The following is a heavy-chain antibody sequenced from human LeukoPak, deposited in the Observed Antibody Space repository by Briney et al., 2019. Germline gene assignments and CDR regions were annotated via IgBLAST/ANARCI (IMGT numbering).Heavy chain of an antibody. V-gene: IGHV3-74*01. CDR3: AKDHQKYYYDSSGSHFDY. CDR2: INTDGSST. D-gene: IGHD3-22*01. Sequence: QPGGSLRLSCAASGFTFSSYWMHWVRQAPGNGLVWVSRINTDGSSTNYADSVKGRFTISRDNAKNSLYLQMNSLRAEDMALYYCAKDHQKYYYDSSGSHFDYWGQGTLVTVSS. CDR1: GFTFSSYW. J-gene: IGHJ4*02.